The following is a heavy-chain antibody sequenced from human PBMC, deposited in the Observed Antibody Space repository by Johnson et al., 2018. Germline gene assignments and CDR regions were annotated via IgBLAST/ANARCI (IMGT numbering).Heavy chain of an antibody. J-gene: IGHJ4*02. CDR3: ARDPYYYDDTGHTFDY. CDR2: ISYDGSNK. V-gene: IGHV3-30*14. D-gene: IGHD3-22*01. Sequence: VQLLECGGGLVQPGRSLRLSCAASGFTFSSYALHWVRQAPGKGLEWVAVISYDGSNKYYADSVKGRFTISRDNSKNTLYLQLNSLRVEDTAVFYCARDPYYYDDTGHTFDYWGQGTLVTVSS. CDR1: GFTFSSYA.